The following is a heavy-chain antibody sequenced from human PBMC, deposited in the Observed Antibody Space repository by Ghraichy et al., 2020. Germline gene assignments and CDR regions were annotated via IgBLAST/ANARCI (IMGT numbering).Heavy chain of an antibody. CDR1: GFTFSSYS. V-gene: IGHV3-48*02. CDR2: ISSSSTI. CDR3: ARTYTVAKGDY. Sequence: GGSLRLSCAASGFTFSSYSMNWVRQAPGKGLEWVSYISSSSTIYYADSVKGRFTISRDNAKNSLYLQMNSLRDEDTAVYYCARTYTVAKGDYWGQGTLVTVSS. D-gene: IGHD4-17*01. J-gene: IGHJ4*02.